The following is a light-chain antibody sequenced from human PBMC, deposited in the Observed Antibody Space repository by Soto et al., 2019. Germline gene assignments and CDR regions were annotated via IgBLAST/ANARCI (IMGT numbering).Light chain of an antibody. V-gene: IGKV3-11*01. J-gene: IGKJ5*01. CDR3: QQRTNWPSST. CDR2: DAS. Sequence: VLTQSPATLSLSPGERATLSCRASRSVSSYLAWYQQKPGQAPRLLISDASNRATGIPARFSGSGSGTDFTLTISSLEPEDFAVYYCQQRTNWPSSTFGQGTHWRL. CDR1: RSVSSY.